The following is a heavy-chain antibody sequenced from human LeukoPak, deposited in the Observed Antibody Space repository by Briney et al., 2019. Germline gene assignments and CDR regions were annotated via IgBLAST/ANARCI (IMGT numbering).Heavy chain of an antibody. CDR2: MSGSGGST. J-gene: IGHJ6*03. CDR1: GFTFSSYA. CDR3: AKEALGPDYYYYMDV. Sequence: GGSLRLSCAASGFTFSSYAMSWVRQAPGKGLEWVSPMSGSGGSTYYADSVKGRFTISRDNSKNTLYLQMNSLRAEDTAVYYCAKEALGPDYYYYMDVWGKGTTVTVSS. D-gene: IGHD7-27*01. V-gene: IGHV3-23*01.